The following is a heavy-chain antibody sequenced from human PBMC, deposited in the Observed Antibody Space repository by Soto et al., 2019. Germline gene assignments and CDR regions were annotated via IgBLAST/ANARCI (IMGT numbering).Heavy chain of an antibody. CDR1: GGSISSYY. Sequence: PSETLSLTCAVSGGSISSYYWSWIRQPPGKGLEWIGYIYYSGSTNYNPSLKSRVTISVDTSKNQFSLKLSSVTAADTAVYYCARVGRSSGGFDYWGQGTLVTVSS. V-gene: IGHV4-59*01. CDR3: ARVGRSSGGFDY. J-gene: IGHJ4*02. CDR2: IYYSGST. D-gene: IGHD6-19*01.